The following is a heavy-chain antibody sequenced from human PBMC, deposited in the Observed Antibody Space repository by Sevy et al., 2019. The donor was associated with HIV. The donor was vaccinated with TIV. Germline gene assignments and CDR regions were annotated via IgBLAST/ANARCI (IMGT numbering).Heavy chain of an antibody. D-gene: IGHD6-13*01. V-gene: IGHV3-7*01. CDR2: IKQDGSEK. Sequence: GGSLRLSCAASGFTFSNYWMSWVPQAPGKGLEWVASIKQDGSEKYYVDSVKGRFTISRDNAKNSLFVQMNSLRAEDTAMYFCARSVRAAGTFDPWGQGTLVTVSS. CDR3: ARSVRAAGTFDP. J-gene: IGHJ5*02. CDR1: GFTFSNYW.